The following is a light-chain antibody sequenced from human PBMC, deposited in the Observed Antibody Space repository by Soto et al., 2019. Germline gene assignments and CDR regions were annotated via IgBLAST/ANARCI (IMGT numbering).Light chain of an antibody. J-gene: IGKJ5*01. CDR2: WAY. CDR3: QQYYGAPIT. V-gene: IGKV4-1*01. Sequence: DIVMTQSPDSLSVSLGERATINCKSSQNLLSSSNNRNYFGWCQQKPGQPPKLLICWAYARESRVPDRFSGSGSGTDFTLSSSSLPAENVEVYNCQQYYGAPITFGQGTRLAIK. CDR1: QNLLSSSNNRNY.